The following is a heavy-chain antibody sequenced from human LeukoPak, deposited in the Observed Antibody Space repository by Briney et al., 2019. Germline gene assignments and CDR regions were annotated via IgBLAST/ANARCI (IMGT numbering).Heavy chain of an antibody. CDR1: GFTFSSYA. CDR2: ISGSGGST. J-gene: IGHJ4*02. D-gene: IGHD3-10*01. CDR3: ANMVRGVITYFDY. V-gene: IGHV3-23*01. Sequence: GGSLRLSCAASGFTFSSYAMSWVRQAPGKGLEWVSAISGSGGSTYYADSVKGRFTISRDNSKNTLYLQMNSLRAEDTAVYYCANMVRGVITYFDYWGQGTLVTVSS.